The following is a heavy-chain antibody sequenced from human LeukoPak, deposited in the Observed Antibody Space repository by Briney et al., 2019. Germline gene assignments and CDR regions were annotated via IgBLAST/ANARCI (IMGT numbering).Heavy chain of an antibody. Sequence: GGSLRLSCAASGFTFSSYWMHWVRKAPGKGLVWVSHVKSDGSSTSYADSVKGRFTISRDNAKNTLYLQMNSLGAEDTAVYYCARDRGYTQDYWGQGTLVTVSS. V-gene: IGHV3-74*01. CDR3: ARDRGYTQDY. J-gene: IGHJ4*02. D-gene: IGHD5-12*01. CDR2: VKSDGSST. CDR1: GFTFSSYW.